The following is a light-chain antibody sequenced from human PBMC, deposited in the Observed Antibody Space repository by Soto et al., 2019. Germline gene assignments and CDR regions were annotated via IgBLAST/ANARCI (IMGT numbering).Light chain of an antibody. J-gene: IGKJ1*01. V-gene: IGKV3-20*01. Sequence: EIVLTQSPGTLSLSPGERATLSCRASQSVNSFLAWFQQKPGQAPRLLIYGASNRATGIPDRFSGSGSETEFTLTITSLDPEDFALYYWHHYVGSAWTFGQGTKVENK. CDR2: GAS. CDR1: QSVNSF. CDR3: HHYVGSAWT.